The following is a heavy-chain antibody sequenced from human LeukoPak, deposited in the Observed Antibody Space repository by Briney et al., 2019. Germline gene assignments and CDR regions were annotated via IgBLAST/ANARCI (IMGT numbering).Heavy chain of an antibody. CDR1: GYTFTDYY. D-gene: IGHD4/OR15-4a*01. V-gene: IGHV1-2*06. J-gene: IGHJ4*02. CDR3: ARDLWGWGSDYLDY. Sequence: ASVKVSCXASGYTFTDYYVHWVRLVPGQGLGWMGRISPNSGATNYAEKFRGRVTMARDTSINTVYMEMSSLRSDDTAVYYCARDLWGWGSDYLDYWGQGTLVTVSS. CDR2: ISPNSGAT.